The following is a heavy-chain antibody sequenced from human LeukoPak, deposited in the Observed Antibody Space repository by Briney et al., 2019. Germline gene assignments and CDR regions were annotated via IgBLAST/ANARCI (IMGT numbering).Heavy chain of an antibody. Sequence: GGSLRLSCAASGFTFSSYSMNWVRQAPGKGLEWVSSISSSSSYIYYADSVKGRFTISRDNAKNSLYLQMDSLRAEDTAVYYCARESSSGYYYAYYFDYWGQGTLVTVSS. CDR2: ISSSSSYI. J-gene: IGHJ4*02. CDR3: ARESSSGYYYAYYFDY. V-gene: IGHV3-21*01. CDR1: GFTFSSYS. D-gene: IGHD3-22*01.